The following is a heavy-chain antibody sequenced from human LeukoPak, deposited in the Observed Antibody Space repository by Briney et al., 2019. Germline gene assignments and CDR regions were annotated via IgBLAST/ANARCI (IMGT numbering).Heavy chain of an antibody. J-gene: IGHJ4*02. CDR3: AKVEGDSRGYYYVGYYFDY. CDR1: GYTFTGYY. Sequence: ASVKVSCKASGYTFTGYYMHWVRQAPGQGREWMGWINPNSGGTNYAQKFQGRVTMTRDTSISTAYMELSRLRSDDTAVYYCAKVEGDSRGYYYVGYYFDYWGQGTLVTVSS. CDR2: INPNSGGT. D-gene: IGHD3-22*01. V-gene: IGHV1-2*02.